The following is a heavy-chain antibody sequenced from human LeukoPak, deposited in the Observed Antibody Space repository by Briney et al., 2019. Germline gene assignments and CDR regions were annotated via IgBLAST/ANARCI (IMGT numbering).Heavy chain of an antibody. J-gene: IGHJ6*03. Sequence: ASVRVSCTASGYTFSDYDVNWVRQAPGEGLEWMGWMNPTSGDTGYAQKFQGRVTMTRSMSRNTAYMELSRLRPEDTAVYFCARVVMKAFYYYYMDVWGKGTTIIISS. CDR3: ARVVMKAFYYYYMDV. V-gene: IGHV1-8*01. D-gene: IGHD2-21*01. CDR2: MNPTSGDT. CDR1: GYTFSDYD.